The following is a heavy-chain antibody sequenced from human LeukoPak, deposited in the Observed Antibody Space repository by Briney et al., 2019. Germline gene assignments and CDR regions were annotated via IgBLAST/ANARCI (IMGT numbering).Heavy chain of an antibody. V-gene: IGHV3-48*01. Sequence: PGGSLRLSCAASGFTFSGYDMSWVRQAPGKGLEWVSYTSSSSSTIYYADSVKSRFTISRDNSKNTLYLQMNSLRAEDTAVYYCAKCGKHCSGGSCYLGRWFDPWGQGTLVTVSS. D-gene: IGHD2-15*01. CDR1: GFTFSGYD. CDR3: AKCGKHCSGGSCYLGRWFDP. J-gene: IGHJ5*02. CDR2: TSSSSSTI.